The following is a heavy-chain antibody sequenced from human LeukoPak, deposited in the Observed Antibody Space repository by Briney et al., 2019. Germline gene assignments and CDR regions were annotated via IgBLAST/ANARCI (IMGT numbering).Heavy chain of an antibody. Sequence: SETLSLTCTVSGGSISSYYWSWIRQPPGKGLEWIGYIYYSGSTNYNPSLKSRVTISVDTSKNQFSLKLSSVTAADTAVYYCARAYSSSSPPKNWGQGTLVTVSS. CDR1: GGSISSYY. CDR2: IYYSGST. J-gene: IGHJ4*02. CDR3: ARAYSSSSPPKN. D-gene: IGHD6-6*01. V-gene: IGHV4-59*08.